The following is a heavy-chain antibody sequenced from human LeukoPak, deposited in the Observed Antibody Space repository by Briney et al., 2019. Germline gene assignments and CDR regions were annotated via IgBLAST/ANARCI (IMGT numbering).Heavy chain of an antibody. D-gene: IGHD6-19*01. CDR1: GYTFTGYY. V-gene: IGHV1-2*02. CDR3: AKVRYSSGWYYFDY. J-gene: IGHJ4*02. Sequence: ASVKVSCKASGYTFTGYYMHWVRQAPGQGLEWMGWITPNSGGTNYAQKFQGRVTMTRDTSISTAYMELSRLRSDDTAVYYCAKVRYSSGWYYFDYWGQGTLVTVSS. CDR2: ITPNSGGT.